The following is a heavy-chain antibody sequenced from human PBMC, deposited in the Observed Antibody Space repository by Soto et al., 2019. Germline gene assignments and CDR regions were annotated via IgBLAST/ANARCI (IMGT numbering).Heavy chain of an antibody. CDR2: IWYDGSNK. CDR1: GFTFSSYG. D-gene: IGHD6-19*01. J-gene: IGHJ6*02. CDR3: ARESGSSGSYYYYGMDV. V-gene: IGHV3-33*01. Sequence: QVQLVESGGGVVQPGRSPRLSCAASGFTFSSYGMHWVRQAPGKGLEWVAVIWYDGSNKYYADSVKGRFTISRDNSKNTLYLQMNSLRAEDTAVYYCARESGSSGSYYYYGMDVWGQGTTVTVSS.